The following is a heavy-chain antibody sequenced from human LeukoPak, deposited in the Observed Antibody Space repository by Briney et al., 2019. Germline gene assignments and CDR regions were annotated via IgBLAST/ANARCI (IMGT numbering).Heavy chain of an antibody. CDR3: ARAPSEIGGYYPEYFRH. V-gene: IGHV3-74*01. CDR2: IKSEGRT. J-gene: IGHJ1*01. D-gene: IGHD3-22*01. CDR1: GFTLSSYW. Sequence: PGGSLRLSCAASGFTLSSYWMHWVRQAPGKGLGWVSRIKSEGRTNYADSVKGRFTISRDNAKNTVSLQVNSLRAEDTGVYYCARAPSEIGGYYPEYFRHWGQGTLVIVSS.